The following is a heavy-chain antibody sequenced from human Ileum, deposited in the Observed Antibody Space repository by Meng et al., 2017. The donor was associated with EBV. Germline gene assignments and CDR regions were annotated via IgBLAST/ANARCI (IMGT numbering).Heavy chain of an antibody. CDR1: GFSLDSRRVA. J-gene: IGHJ4*02. CDR3: AHSLMSTTSLTRYFDS. Sequence: TLKAAQPQLVKPSHTLLLTCSFLGFSLDSRRVAVTWIRQPPGKALESLALIYWVDHNRYSLSLRPRLIITKDITRYQVVLTMTNTEPVDTGTYYCAHSLMSTTSLTRYFDSWGQGTLVTVSS. CDR2: IYWVDHN. D-gene: IGHD1-1*01. V-gene: IGHV2-5*02.